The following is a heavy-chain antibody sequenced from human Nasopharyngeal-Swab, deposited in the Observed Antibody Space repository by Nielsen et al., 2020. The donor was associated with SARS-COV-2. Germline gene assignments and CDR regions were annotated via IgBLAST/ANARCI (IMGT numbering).Heavy chain of an antibody. J-gene: IGHJ6*02. CDR1: GFTFSSYN. CDR2: TSSSSTYI. D-gene: IGHD3-3*01. CDR3: ARDGLDYDFWSAYFMDV. V-gene: IGHV3-21*01. Sequence: GESLKISCAASGFTFSSYNMNWVRQAPGKGLEWVSSTSSSSTYIYYADSVKGRFTISRDNTKNSLSLQMSSLRVEDTAVYYCARDGLDYDFWSAYFMDVWGQGTTVIVSS.